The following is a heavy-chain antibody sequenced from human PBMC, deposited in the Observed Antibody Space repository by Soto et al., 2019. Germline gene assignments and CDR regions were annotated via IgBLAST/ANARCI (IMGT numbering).Heavy chain of an antibody. Sequence: QVQLVESGGGVVQPGRSLRLSCAASGFTFSSYAMHWVRQAPGKGLEWVAVISYDGSNKYYADSVKGRFTISRDNSKNTLYLQMTSLRAEDTAVYYCARGTATGGYCSGGSCFGRAFDIWGQGTMVTVSS. CDR3: ARGTATGGYCSGGSCFGRAFDI. D-gene: IGHD2-15*01. CDR1: GFTFSSYA. J-gene: IGHJ3*02. V-gene: IGHV3-30-3*01. CDR2: ISYDGSNK.